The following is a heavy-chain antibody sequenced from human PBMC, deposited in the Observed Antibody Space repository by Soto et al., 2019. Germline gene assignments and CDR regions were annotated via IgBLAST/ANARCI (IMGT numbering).Heavy chain of an antibody. CDR1: GFTFSSYG. Sequence: SGGSLRLSCAASGFTFSSYGMHWVRQAPGKGLEWVAVIWYDGSNKYYADSVKGRFTISRDNSKNTLYLQMNSLRAEDTAVYYCARDGEGSSSPIYYYYYYYMDVWGKGTTVTVSS. CDR3: ARDGEGSSSPIYYYYYYYMDV. V-gene: IGHV3-33*01. CDR2: IWYDGSNK. J-gene: IGHJ6*03. D-gene: IGHD6-6*01.